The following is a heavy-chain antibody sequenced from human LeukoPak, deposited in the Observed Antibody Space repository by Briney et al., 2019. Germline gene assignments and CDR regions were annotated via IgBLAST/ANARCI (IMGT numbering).Heavy chain of an antibody. V-gene: IGHV3-33*01. J-gene: IGHJ3*02. CDR3: ARGRFGELSVATFDI. Sequence: PGRSLRLSCAASGFTLSNYGMHWVRQAPGKGLEWVALIWYDGTNKYYGDSVKGRFTISRDNSKNTLYLQMNSLRAEDTAVYYCARGRFGELSVATFDIWGQGTMVTVSS. CDR1: GFTLSNYG. D-gene: IGHD3-10*01. CDR2: IWYDGTNK.